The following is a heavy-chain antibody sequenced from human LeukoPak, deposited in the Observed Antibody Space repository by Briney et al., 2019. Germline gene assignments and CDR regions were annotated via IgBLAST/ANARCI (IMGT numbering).Heavy chain of an antibody. CDR1: GFTFSIYG. CDR3: AKAAILTGYYYDY. V-gene: IGHV3-23*01. J-gene: IGHJ4*02. D-gene: IGHD3-9*01. Sequence: GGTLRLSCAASGFTFSIYGMSWVRQAPGRGLEWVSAMSGSGGSTYYADSVKGRFTISRDNSKNTLYLQMNSLRAEDTAVYYCAKAAILTGYYYDYWGQGTLVTVSS. CDR2: MSGSGGST.